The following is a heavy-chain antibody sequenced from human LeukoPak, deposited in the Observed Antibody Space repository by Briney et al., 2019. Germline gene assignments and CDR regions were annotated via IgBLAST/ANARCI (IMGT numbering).Heavy chain of an antibody. V-gene: IGHV3-21*01. J-gene: IGHJ6*02. CDR3: ARDHYYGSGSYYKTPSYYYGMDV. CDR2: SYI. Sequence: SYIYYADSVKGRFTISRDNAKNSLYLQMNSLRAEDTAVYYCARDHYYGSGSYYKTPSYYYGMDVWGQGTTVTVSS. D-gene: IGHD3-10*01.